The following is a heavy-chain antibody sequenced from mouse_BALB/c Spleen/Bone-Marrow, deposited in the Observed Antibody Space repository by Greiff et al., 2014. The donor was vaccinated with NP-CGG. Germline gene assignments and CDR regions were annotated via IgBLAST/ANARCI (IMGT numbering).Heavy chain of an antibody. Sequence: QVQLKQSGAELARPGASVKMSCKASGYTFTNYTMHWVKQRPGQGLEWIGYINPSSGYTNYNQKFKDKATLTADKSSSTAYMQLSSLTAEDSAVYYCALANWDIGGPFAYWGQGTLVTVSA. CDR2: INPSSGYT. V-gene: IGHV1-4*01. CDR1: GYTFTNYT. J-gene: IGHJ3*01. CDR3: ALANWDIGGPFAY. D-gene: IGHD4-1*01.